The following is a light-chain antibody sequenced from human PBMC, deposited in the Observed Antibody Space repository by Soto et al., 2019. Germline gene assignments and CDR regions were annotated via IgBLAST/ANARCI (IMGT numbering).Light chain of an antibody. CDR3: QQRSNWFT. J-gene: IGKJ5*01. CDR1: QSVTSTY. Sequence: EIVLTQSPGTLALSPGERATLSCRASQSVTSTYLAWWQQKPGQAPRLLLYGASSRATGIPARFSGSGSGTDFTLTISSLEPEDFAVYYCQQRSNWFTFGQGTRLEI. V-gene: IGKV3D-20*02. CDR2: GAS.